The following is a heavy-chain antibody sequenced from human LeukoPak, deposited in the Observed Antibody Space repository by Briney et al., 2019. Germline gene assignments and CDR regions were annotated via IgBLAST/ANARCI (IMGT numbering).Heavy chain of an antibody. CDR3: SISSGWYEPFDY. CDR2: IYYSGST. V-gene: IGHV4-39*01. Sequence: SETLSLTCTVSGGSISSSSYYWAWIRQPPGKGLEWIGSIYYSGSTYYNPSLKSRVTISVDTSKSQSSLKLSSVTAADTAVYHCSISSGWYEPFDYWGQGTLVTVSS. J-gene: IGHJ4*02. CDR1: GGSISSSSYY. D-gene: IGHD6-19*01.